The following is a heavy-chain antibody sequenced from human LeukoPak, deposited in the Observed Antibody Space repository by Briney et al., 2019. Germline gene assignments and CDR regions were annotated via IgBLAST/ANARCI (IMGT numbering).Heavy chain of an antibody. Sequence: GGSLKISCKGSGYSFTSYWIGWVRQMPGKGLEWMGIIYPGDSDTRYSPSFQGQVTISADKSISTAYLQWSSLKASDTAMYYCARQVVPAASFCGWFDPWGQGTLVTVSS. D-gene: IGHD2-2*01. CDR3: ARQVVPAASFCGWFDP. CDR2: IYPGDSDT. J-gene: IGHJ5*02. V-gene: IGHV5-51*01. CDR1: GYSFTSYW.